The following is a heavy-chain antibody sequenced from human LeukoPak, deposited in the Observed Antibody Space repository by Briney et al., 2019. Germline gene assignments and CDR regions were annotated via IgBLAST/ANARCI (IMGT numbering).Heavy chain of an antibody. CDR1: GGSISSYY. CDR2: IYYSGST. J-gene: IGHJ4*02. D-gene: IGHD3-9*01. V-gene: IGHV4-59*01. CDR3: ARGDFDWLFDY. Sequence: SETLPLTCTVSGGSISSYYWSWIRQPPGKGLEWIGYIYYSGSTNYNPSLKSRVAISVDTSKNQFSLKLSSVTAADTAVYYCARGDFDWLFDYWGQGTLVTVSS.